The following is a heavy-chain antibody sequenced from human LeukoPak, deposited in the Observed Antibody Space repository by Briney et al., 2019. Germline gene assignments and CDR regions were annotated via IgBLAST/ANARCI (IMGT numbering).Heavy chain of an antibody. CDR1: GFSFITYT. V-gene: IGHV3-21*01. J-gene: IGHJ6*03. CDR3: ARRFCTNTNCYAMDV. CDR2: INIDGKYT. Sequence: GGSLRLSCAASGFSFITYTMVWVRQAPGRGLEWVSSINIDGKYTYYADSVKGRFTISRDNARNSLFLQVNSLRAEDTAVYYCARRFCTNTNCYAMDVWGKGTTVTVSS. D-gene: IGHD2-8*01.